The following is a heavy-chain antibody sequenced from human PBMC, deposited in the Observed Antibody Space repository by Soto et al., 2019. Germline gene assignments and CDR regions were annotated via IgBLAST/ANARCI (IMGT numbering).Heavy chain of an antibody. Sequence: GASVKVSCKASGYTFNSYGISWVRQAPGQGLEWMGWISAYSGNTNYAQKFQGWVTMTRDTSTSTAYMELSRLRSDDTAVYYCARAHSGYDTCLSYWRQGTLVTVSS. CDR2: ISAYSGNT. D-gene: IGHD5-12*01. CDR3: ARAHSGYDTCLSY. V-gene: IGHV1-18*01. J-gene: IGHJ4*02. CDR1: GYTFNSYG.